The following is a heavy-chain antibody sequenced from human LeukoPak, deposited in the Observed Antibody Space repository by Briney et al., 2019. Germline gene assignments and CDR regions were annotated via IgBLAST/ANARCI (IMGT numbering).Heavy chain of an antibody. D-gene: IGHD2-15*01. Sequence: PGGSLRPSCAASGFTFSSFAMSWVRQAPGKGLEWVSGISGSVSRTNYADSVKGRFTISRDNSKNTLYLQMNSLRADDAAVYYCARKGSSVVDTTRPLDIWGPGTMVTVSS. J-gene: IGHJ3*02. V-gene: IGHV3-23*01. CDR2: ISGSVSRT. CDR1: GFTFSSFA. CDR3: ARKGSSVVDTTRPLDI.